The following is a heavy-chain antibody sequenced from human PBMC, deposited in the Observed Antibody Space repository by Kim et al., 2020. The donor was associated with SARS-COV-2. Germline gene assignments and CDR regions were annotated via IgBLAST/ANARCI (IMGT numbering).Heavy chain of an antibody. CDR3: ARDREGSGSLFDH. Sequence: FQGRVTTTRDTSATTLYMELSSLRSEDTAVYYCARDREGSGSLFDHWGQGTLVTVSS. J-gene: IGHJ4*02. D-gene: IGHD3-22*01. V-gene: IGHV1-3*01.